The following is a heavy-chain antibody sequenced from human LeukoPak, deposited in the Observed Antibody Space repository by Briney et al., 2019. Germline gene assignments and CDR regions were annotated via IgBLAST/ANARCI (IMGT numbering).Heavy chain of an antibody. D-gene: IGHD3-10*01. Sequence: SQTLSLTCTVSGGSISSGSYYWSWIRQPAGKGLEWIGRIYTSGSTNYNPSLKSRVTISVDTSKNQFSLKLSSVTAADAAVYYCARGGSGSEIDYWGQGTLVTVSS. CDR2: IYTSGST. V-gene: IGHV4-61*02. CDR3: ARGGSGSEIDY. J-gene: IGHJ4*02. CDR1: GGSISSGSYY.